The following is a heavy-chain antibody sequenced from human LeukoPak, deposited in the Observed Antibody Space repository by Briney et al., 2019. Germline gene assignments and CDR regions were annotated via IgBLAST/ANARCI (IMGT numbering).Heavy chain of an antibody. J-gene: IGHJ4*02. V-gene: IGHV1-46*01. CDR1: GYTFTSYY. Sequence: ASVNVSCKASGYTFTSYYMHWVRQAPGQGLEWMGIINPSGGSTSYAQKFQGRVTMTRDTSTSTVYMELSSLRSEDTAVYYCARDGYCTNGVCYYFDYWGQGTLVTVSS. CDR2: INPSGGST. CDR3: ARDGYCTNGVCYYFDY. D-gene: IGHD2-8*01.